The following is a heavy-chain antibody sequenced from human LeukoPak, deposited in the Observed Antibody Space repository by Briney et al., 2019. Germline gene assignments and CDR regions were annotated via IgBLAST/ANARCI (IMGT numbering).Heavy chain of an antibody. CDR2: IWYDGSNK. CDR1: GFTFSSYG. CDR3: ATQAKAAHFDY. J-gene: IGHJ4*02. V-gene: IGHV3-33*01. Sequence: GGSVRLSCAASGFTFSSYGMHWVRQAPGKGLEWVAVIWYDGSNKYYADSVKGRFTISRDNSKNTLYLQMNSLRAEDTAVYYCATQAKAAHFDYWGQGTLVTVSS. D-gene: IGHD6-6*01.